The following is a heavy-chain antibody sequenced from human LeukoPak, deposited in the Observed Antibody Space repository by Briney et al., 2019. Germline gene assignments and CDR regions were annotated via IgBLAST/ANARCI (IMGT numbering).Heavy chain of an antibody. J-gene: IGHJ4*02. V-gene: IGHV4-4*08. Sequence: AEPLLFTCTAAVGSSSSCLWCWLREPRGKRLELTGIIDDGGSTNYDASLKSRVTISGDTSKNQLSLQLSSVTAADTAVYYCARTSSSGYYTGDYFDYWGQGTLVTVSS. CDR3: ARTSSSGYYTGDYFDY. D-gene: IGHD3-3*01. CDR2: IDDGGST. CDR1: VGSSSSCL.